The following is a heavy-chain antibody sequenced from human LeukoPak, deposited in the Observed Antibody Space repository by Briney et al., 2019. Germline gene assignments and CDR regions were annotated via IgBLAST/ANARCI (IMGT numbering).Heavy chain of an antibody. D-gene: IGHD2-21*01. CDR1: GFTFSSYS. Sequence: GGSLRLSCAASGFTFSSYSMNWVRQAPGKGLERVSSISSSSSYIYYADSVKGRFTISRDNAKNSLYLQMNSLRAEDTAVYYCARVPPVYCGGDCYDEVGYWGQGTLVTVSS. CDR2: ISSSSSYI. CDR3: ARVPPVYCGGDCYDEVGY. V-gene: IGHV3-21*01. J-gene: IGHJ4*02.